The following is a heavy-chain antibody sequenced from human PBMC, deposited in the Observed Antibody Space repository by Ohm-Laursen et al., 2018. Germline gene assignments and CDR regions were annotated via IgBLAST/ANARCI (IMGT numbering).Heavy chain of an antibody. CDR2: IYYSGST. CDR1: GGSISSGGYY. V-gene: IGHV4-31*03. CDR3: ARQPQYYDFWSGYSDYWYFDL. J-gene: IGHJ2*01. D-gene: IGHD3-3*01. Sequence: PSQTLSLTCTVSGGSISSGGYYWSWIRQHPGKGLEWIGYIYYSGSTNYNPSLKSRVTISVDTSKNQFSLRLSSVTAADTAVYYCARQPQYYDFWSGYSDYWYFDLWGRGTLVTVSS.